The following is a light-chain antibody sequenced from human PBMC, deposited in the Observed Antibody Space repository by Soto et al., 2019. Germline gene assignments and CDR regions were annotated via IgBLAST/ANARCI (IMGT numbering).Light chain of an antibody. Sequence: ETVLTQSPGTPSLSPGETATLSSRASQTVTTNYLAWYQQKPDQAPRLLLYGASSRSTGIPDRFSGSGSGTDFTLLISRLEPEDVAVYYCHQYGSSVFTFGRGTKLEIK. CDR2: GAS. CDR3: HQYGSSVFT. CDR1: QTVTTNY. V-gene: IGKV3-20*01. J-gene: IGKJ2*01.